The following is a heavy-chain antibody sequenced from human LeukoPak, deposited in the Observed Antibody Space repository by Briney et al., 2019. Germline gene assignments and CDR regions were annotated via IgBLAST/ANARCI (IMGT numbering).Heavy chain of an antibody. D-gene: IGHD3/OR15-3a*01. J-gene: IGHJ4*02. V-gene: IGHV3-11*01. CDR3: ARRRDFIDY. CDR1: GFTPSDYY. CDR2: SSSSGSTI. Sequence: TGGSLRLSCAASGFTPSDYYMSWIRQAPGKGLEWVSYSSSSGSTIYYADSVKGRFAISRDNPKNSLYLQMNSLRAEDTAVYYCARRRDFIDYWGQGTLVTVSS.